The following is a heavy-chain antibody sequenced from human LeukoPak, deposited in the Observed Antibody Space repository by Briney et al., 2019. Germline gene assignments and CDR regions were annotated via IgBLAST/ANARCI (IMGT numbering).Heavy chain of an antibody. CDR2: IKQDGSKE. V-gene: IGHV3-7*01. J-gene: IGHJ4*02. D-gene: IGHD4-17*01. Sequence: GGSLRLSCAASGFTFSSYWMRWVRQAPGKGLEWVANIKQDGSKEYYVDSVKGRFTISRDKAKNSLYLQMNSLRAEDTDVYYCARDARDYGDYVVAFDYWGQGTLVTVSS. CDR1: GFTFSSYW. CDR3: ARDARDYGDYVVAFDY.